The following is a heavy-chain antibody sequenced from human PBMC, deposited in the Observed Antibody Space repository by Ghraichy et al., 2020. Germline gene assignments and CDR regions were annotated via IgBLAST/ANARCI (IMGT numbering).Heavy chain of an antibody. CDR1: GFTFSSYA. D-gene: IGHD4-17*01. CDR3: AKRGHNYGDTYWYFDL. Sequence: GESLNISCAASGFTFSSYAMSWVRQAPGKGLEWVSAISGSGGSTYYADSVKGRFTISRDNSKNTLYLQMNSLRAEDTAVYYCAKRGHNYGDTYWYFDLWGRGTLVTVSS. J-gene: IGHJ2*01. V-gene: IGHV3-23*01. CDR2: ISGSGGST.